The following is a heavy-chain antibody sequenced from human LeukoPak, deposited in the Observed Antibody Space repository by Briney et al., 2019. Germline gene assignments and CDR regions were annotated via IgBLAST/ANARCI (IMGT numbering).Heavy chain of an antibody. D-gene: IGHD5-12*01. CDR2: IYYSGST. Sequence: SEILSLTCTVSGGSISSYYWSWIRQPPGKGLEWIGYIYYSGSTNYNPSLKSRVTISVDTSKNQFSLKLSSVTAADTAVYYCARKVGYSGYDYWGQGTLVTVSS. J-gene: IGHJ4*02. V-gene: IGHV4-59*01. CDR3: ARKVGYSGYDY. CDR1: GGSISSYY.